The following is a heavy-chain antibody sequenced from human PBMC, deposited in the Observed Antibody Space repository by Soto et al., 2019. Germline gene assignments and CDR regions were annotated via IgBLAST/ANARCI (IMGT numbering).Heavy chain of an antibody. V-gene: IGHV4-39*07. CDR2: INHSGNS. CDR1: GGSISSDGSY. D-gene: IGHD3-9*01. Sequence: SETLSLTCTVSGGSISSDGSYWSWIRQHPGPGLEWIGDINHSGNSNYNPSLKSRVTISVDTSKNQFSLKLSSVTAADTAVYYCARGPRYFDWLQYYFDYWGQGTLVTSPQ. CDR3: ARGPRYFDWLQYYFDY. J-gene: IGHJ4*02.